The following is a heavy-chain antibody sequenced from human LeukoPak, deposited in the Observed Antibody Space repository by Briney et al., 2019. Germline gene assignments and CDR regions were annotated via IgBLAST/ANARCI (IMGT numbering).Heavy chain of an antibody. J-gene: IGHJ4*02. CDR1: GYTFTGYY. CDR2: INPNSGGT. CDR3: ARMENGDYDRNFDY. V-gene: IGHV1-2*04. Sequence: ASVKVSCKASGYTFTGYYTHWVRQAPGQGLEWMGWINPNSGGTNYAQKFQGWVTMTRGTSISTAYMELSRLRSDDTAVYYCARMENGDYDRNFDYWGQGTLVTVSS. D-gene: IGHD4-17*01.